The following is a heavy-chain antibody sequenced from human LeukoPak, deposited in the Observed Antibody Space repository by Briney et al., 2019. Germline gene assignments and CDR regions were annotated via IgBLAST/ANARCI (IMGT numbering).Heavy chain of an antibody. CDR1: GFTFSNYT. D-gene: IGHD2-2*01. J-gene: IGHJ4*02. Sequence: GGSLRLSCVASGFTFSNYTMHWVRQAPGKGLEWVAVVSYGGTIKSYADSVKGRLTISRDNSQNTLHLQMNSLRAEDTAVYYCVATSGSSTNWGQGTLVTVSS. CDR2: VSYGGTIK. CDR3: VATSGSSTN. V-gene: IGHV3-30-3*01.